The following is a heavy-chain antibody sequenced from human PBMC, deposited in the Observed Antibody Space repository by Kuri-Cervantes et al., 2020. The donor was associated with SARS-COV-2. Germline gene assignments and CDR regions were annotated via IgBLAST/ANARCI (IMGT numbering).Heavy chain of an antibody. V-gene: IGHV3-30*18. CDR2: ISYDGSNK. CDR1: GFTFSSYG. J-gene: IGHJ5*02. D-gene: IGHD6-13*01. Sequence: GGSLRLSCAASGFTFSSYGMHWVRQAPGKGLEWVAVISYDGSNKYYADSVKGRFTISRDNSKNTLYLQMSSLRAEDTAVYYCVKGSSSWYDFWFDPWGQGTLVTVSS. CDR3: VKGSSSWYDFWFDP.